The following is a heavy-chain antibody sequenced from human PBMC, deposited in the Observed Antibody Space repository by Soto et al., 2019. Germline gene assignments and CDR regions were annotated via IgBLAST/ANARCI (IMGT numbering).Heavy chain of an antibody. J-gene: IGHJ4*02. CDR2: IIRSLGIA. CDR3: AGFCDFWSGYYKDY. V-gene: IGHV1-69*02. D-gene: IGHD3-3*01. CDR1: GRTFSSYT. Sequence: QVQLVQSGAGVKQPGSSVKLSCKASGRTFSSYTISWVRQAPGQGLEWMGRIIRSLGIANYAQKFQGRVTITADKSTSTAYMELSSRRSGHMAVYYCAGFCDFWSGYYKDYWGQGTLVTVSS.